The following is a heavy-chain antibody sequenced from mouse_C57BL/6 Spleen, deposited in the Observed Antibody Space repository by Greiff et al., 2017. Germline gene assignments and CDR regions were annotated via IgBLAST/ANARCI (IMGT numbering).Heavy chain of an antibody. CDR3: ARSDDGHTRDYFDY. J-gene: IGHJ2*01. CDR2: INPGSGGT. Sequence: VQLQQSGAELVRPGTSVKVSCKASGYAFTNYLIEWVKQRPGQGLEWIGVINPGSGGTNYNEKFKGKATLPADKSSSTAYMQLSSLTSEDSAVYFCARSDDGHTRDYFDYWGQGTTLTVSS. V-gene: IGHV1-54*01. D-gene: IGHD2-3*01. CDR1: GYAFTNYL.